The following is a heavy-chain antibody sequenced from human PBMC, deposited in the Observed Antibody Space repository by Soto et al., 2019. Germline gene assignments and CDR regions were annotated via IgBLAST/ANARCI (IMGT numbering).Heavy chain of an antibody. CDR2: ISSSSSTI. CDR3: ARERLERPSWFDP. J-gene: IGHJ5*02. V-gene: IGHV3-48*01. D-gene: IGHD1-1*01. Sequence: GGSLRLSCAASGFTFSSYSMNWVRQAPGKGLEWVSYISSSSSTIYYADSVKGRFTISRDNAKNSLYLQMNSLRAEDTAVYYCARERLERPSWFDPWGQGTLVTVSS. CDR1: GFTFSSYS.